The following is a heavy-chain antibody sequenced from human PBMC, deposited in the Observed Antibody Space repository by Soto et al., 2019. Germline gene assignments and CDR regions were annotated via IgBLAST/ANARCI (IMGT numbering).Heavy chain of an antibody. CDR3: ARDLAGYCSGGSCSGGMDV. D-gene: IGHD2-15*01. J-gene: IGHJ6*02. Sequence: SETLSLTCTVSGGSISSGGYYWSWIRQHPGKGLEWIGYIYYSGSTYYNPSLKSRVTISVDTSKNQFSLKLSSVTAADTAVYYCARDLAGYCSGGSCSGGMDVCGQGTTVTVS. CDR2: IYYSGST. CDR1: GGSISSGGYY. V-gene: IGHV4-31*03.